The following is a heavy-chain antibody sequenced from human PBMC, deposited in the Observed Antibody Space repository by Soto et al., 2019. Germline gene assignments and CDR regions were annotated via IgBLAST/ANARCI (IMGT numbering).Heavy chain of an antibody. V-gene: IGHV3-73*02. J-gene: IGHJ4*02. CDR2: IRSKANSYAT. D-gene: IGHD3-22*01. CDR3: QTYYYDRKTY. CDR1: GFTFSGSA. Sequence: VQLVESGGGLVQPGGSLKLSCAASGFTFSGSAMHWVRQASGKGLEWVGRIRSKANSYATAYAASVKGRFTISRDDSKNTAYLQMNSLKTEDTAVYYCQTYYYDRKTYWGQGTLVTVSS.